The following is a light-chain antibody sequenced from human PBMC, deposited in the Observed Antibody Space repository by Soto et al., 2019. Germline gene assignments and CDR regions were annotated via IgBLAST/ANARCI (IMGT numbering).Light chain of an antibody. CDR1: QSVSSSY. J-gene: IGKJ1*01. Sequence: EIVLTQSPGTLSLSPGERATLSCRASQSVSSSYLAWYQQKPGQAPRLLIYGASSRATGTPDSFSGSGSGTDFTLTISRLEPEDFAVYYCQQYGSPWTFGQGTKVEIK. CDR2: GAS. V-gene: IGKV3-20*01. CDR3: QQYGSPWT.